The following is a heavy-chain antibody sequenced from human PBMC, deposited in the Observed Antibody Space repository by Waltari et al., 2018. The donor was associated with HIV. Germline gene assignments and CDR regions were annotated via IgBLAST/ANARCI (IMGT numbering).Heavy chain of an antibody. J-gene: IGHJ3*02. V-gene: IGHV5-51*03. D-gene: IGHD3-22*01. CDR3: ARLFYYDTTGYINNAFDI. Sequence: VQLVKSGAAVRKSGEYLTISCKASGYTFTNYWNAWVRQMSGEGLEWMGIIYPFDSDTRYNPSFEGQITIAADKSLATAYLEWNNLNASDAAIYYCARLFYYDTTGYINNAFDIWGQGTVVTVS. CDR2: IYPFDSDT. CDR1: GYTFTNYW.